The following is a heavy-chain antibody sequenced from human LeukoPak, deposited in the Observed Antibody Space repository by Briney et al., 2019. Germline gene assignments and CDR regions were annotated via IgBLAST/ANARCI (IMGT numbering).Heavy chain of an antibody. CDR1: GGSISSYY. J-gene: IGHJ5*02. CDR2: IYYSGST. V-gene: IGHV4-59*01. CDR3: ARDGTGYSSSWFDP. Sequence: PSETLSLTCTVSGGSISSYYWSWIRQPPGKGLEWIGYIYYSGSTNYNPSLKSRVTISVDTSKNQFSLKLSSVTAADTAVYYCARDGTGYSSSWFDPWGQGTLVTVSS. D-gene: IGHD6-13*01.